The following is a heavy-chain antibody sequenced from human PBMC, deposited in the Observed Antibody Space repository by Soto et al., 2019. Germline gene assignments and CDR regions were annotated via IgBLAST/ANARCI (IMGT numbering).Heavy chain of an antibody. J-gene: IGHJ6*02. CDR1: GYTFTCYY. Sequence: GASVKVSCKASGYTFTCYYMHGVRQAPGQGLEWMGWINPNSGGTNYAQKFQGWVTMTRGTSISTAYMELSRLRSDDTAVYYCARADIVVVPAASGAPYYHGMDVWGQGTTVTVSS. V-gene: IGHV1-2*04. CDR3: ARADIVVVPAASGAPYYHGMDV. D-gene: IGHD2-2*01. CDR2: INPNSGGT.